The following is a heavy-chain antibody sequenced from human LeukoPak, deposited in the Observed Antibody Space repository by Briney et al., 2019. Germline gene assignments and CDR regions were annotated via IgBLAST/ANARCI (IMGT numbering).Heavy chain of an antibody. CDR1: LGPLRRYI. CDR2: IYISGST. Sequence: FGTLCLTPTVSLGPLRRYIRSFIRETPRRRLYNRWRIYISGSTNYNPSLKSRVNMSVDTSKNQFSLKLSSVTAADTAVYYCARYGSSSWGNKLSNWFDPWGQGTLVTVSS. J-gene: IGHJ5*02. D-gene: IGHD6-13*01. V-gene: IGHV4-4*07. CDR3: ARYGSSSWGNKLSNWFDP.